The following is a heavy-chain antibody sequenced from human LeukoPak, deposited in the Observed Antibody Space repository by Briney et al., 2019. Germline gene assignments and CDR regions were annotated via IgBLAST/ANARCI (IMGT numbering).Heavy chain of an antibody. CDR1: GYTLTSYG. J-gene: IGHJ4*02. CDR3: ARESTVKSGGLAYYFDY. CDR2: ISAYNGNT. Sequence: ASVKVSCKASGYTLTSYGISWVRQAPGQGLEWMGWISAYNGNTNYAQKLQGRVTMTTDTSTSTAYMELRSLRSDDTAVYYCARESTVKSGGLAYYFDYWGQGTLVTVSS. V-gene: IGHV1-18*01. D-gene: IGHD3-16*01.